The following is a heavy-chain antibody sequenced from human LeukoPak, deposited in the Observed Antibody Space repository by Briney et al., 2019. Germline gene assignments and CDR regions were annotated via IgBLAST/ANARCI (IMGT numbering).Heavy chain of an antibody. J-gene: IGHJ4*02. V-gene: IGHV1-46*01. D-gene: IGHD1-26*01. Sequence: ASVKVSGKASGYTFTSYYMHWVRQAPGQGLEWMGIINPIGGSTSYSQKFQGRVTMTRDMSTSTVYMELSSLRSEDTAVYYCARSYSGSYWGTTDYWGQGTLVTVSP. CDR1: GYTFTSYY. CDR3: ARSYSGSYWGTTDY. CDR2: INPIGGST.